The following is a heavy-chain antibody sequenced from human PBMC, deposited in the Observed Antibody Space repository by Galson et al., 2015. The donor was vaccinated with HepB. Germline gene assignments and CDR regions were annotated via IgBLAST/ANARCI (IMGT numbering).Heavy chain of an antibody. Sequence: SLRLSCAASGFIFSDYYMSWIRQAPGKGLEWISHISRTGTTIFYSDSVEGRFTVSRDNTKNSLYLRMNSLRDDDTAVYYRVRDITLPGSFYYFDSWGQGTLVTVSS. CDR3: VRDITLPGSFYYFDS. D-gene: IGHD1-14*01. V-gene: IGHV3-11*01. CDR2: ISRTGTTI. CDR1: GFIFSDYY. J-gene: IGHJ4*02.